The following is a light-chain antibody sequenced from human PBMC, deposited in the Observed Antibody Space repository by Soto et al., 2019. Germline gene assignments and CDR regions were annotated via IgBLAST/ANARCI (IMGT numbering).Light chain of an antibody. CDR3: QQSNNLPPLT. CDR1: QSVAGN. J-gene: IGKJ4*01. Sequence: EIVMTQSPATLSVSPGETATLSCRASQSVAGNLAWYQQKPGQPPRLLIYGVSTRATGVPARFSGSGSETDFSLTISSLQIEHFALYFCQQSNNLPPLTFGGGTKAQIK. CDR2: GVS. V-gene: IGKV3-15*01.